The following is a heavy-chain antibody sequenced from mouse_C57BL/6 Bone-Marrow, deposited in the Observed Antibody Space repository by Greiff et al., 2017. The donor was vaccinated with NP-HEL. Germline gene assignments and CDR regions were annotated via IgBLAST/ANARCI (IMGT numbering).Heavy chain of an antibody. Sequence: VQLQQPGAELVMPGASVKLSCKASGYTFTSYWMHWVKQRPGQGLEWIGEIDPSDSYTNYNQKFKVKSTLTVDKSSSTAYMQLSSLTSEDSAVYYCARNPYYYGTTDGYWYFDVWGTGTTVTVSS. D-gene: IGHD1-1*01. CDR3: ARNPYYYGTTDGYWYFDV. J-gene: IGHJ1*03. V-gene: IGHV1-69*01. CDR1: GYTFTSYW. CDR2: IDPSDSYT.